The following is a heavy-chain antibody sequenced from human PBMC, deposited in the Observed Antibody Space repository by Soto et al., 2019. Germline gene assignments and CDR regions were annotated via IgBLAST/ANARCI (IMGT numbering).Heavy chain of an antibody. D-gene: IGHD3-3*01. CDR3: TGQYYDFWSGYAGYYYMDV. CDR2: IKSKTDGGTT. V-gene: IGHV3-15*01. Sequence: EVQLVESGGGLVKPGGSLRLSCAASGFTFSNAWMSWVRQAPGKGLEWVGRIKSKTDGGTTDYAAPVKGRFNISREDSKNTLYLKMNSLKTEDTAVYYCTGQYYDFWSGYAGYYYMDVWGKGTTVTVSS. CDR1: GFTFSNAW. J-gene: IGHJ6*03.